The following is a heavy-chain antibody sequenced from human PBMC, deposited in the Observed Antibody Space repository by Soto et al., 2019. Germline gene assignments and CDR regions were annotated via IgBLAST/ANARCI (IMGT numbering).Heavy chain of an antibody. D-gene: IGHD6-13*01. J-gene: IGHJ4*02. Sequence: EVQLLESGGGLVQPGGSLRLSCAASGFTFSSYAMSWVRQAPGKGLEWVSAISGSGGSTYYADSVKGRFTISRDNSKHTLYLQMNSLRAEDTAVYYCEKAISIAASATGYWGQGTLVTVSS. CDR1: GFTFSSYA. CDR3: EKAISIAASATGY. CDR2: ISGSGGST. V-gene: IGHV3-23*01.